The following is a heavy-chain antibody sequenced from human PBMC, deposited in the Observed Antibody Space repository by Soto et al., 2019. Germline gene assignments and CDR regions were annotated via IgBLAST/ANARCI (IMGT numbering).Heavy chain of an antibody. CDR1: GGSISGGVGGLYY. D-gene: IGHD4-17*01. CDR3: AREVSPLTTDWYFDL. J-gene: IGHJ2*01. V-gene: IGHV4-30-4*01. CDR2: IYDSGST. Sequence: QLQLRESGPGLVKPSETLSLTCTVSGGSISGGVGGLYYWSWIRQPPGTGLEWIGYIYDSGSTYSNPSLKSRFTISVDTSKNSFSLRLSSVTAADTAVYYCAREVSPLTTDWYFDLWGRGTLVTVAP.